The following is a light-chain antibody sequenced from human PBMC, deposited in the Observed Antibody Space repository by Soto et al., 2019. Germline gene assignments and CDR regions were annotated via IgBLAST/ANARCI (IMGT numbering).Light chain of an antibody. CDR1: QSIFSY. CDR3: QQRYNWPPIT. V-gene: IGKV3-11*01. J-gene: IGKJ5*01. CDR2: DAS. Sequence: EIVLTQSRATLSLSPGERATLSCRASQSIFSYLAWYQQKPGQAPRLLIYDASNRATGIPARFSGSGSGTDFTLTISSLEPEDFAVYYCQQRYNWPPITFGQGTRLEIK.